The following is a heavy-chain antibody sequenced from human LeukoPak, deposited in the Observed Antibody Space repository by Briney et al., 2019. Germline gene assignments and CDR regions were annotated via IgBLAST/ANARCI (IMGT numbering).Heavy chain of an antibody. D-gene: IGHD3-3*01. CDR3: ARRGMDYDFWSGSYFDY. J-gene: IGHJ4*02. CDR1: GYTLTNFG. CDR2: ISAYNGNT. Sequence: ASVKVSCKASGYTLTNFGISWVRQAPGQGREWMGWISAYNGNTNYAQKFKARLTMTTDASINTAYMELRSLRVDDTAMYYCARRGMDYDFWSGSYFDYWGEGSPVTDSS. V-gene: IGHV1-18*01.